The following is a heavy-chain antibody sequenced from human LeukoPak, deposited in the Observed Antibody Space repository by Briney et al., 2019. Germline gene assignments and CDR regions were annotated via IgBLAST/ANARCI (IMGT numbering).Heavy chain of an antibody. CDR1: GFTFDDYA. J-gene: IGHJ6*02. Sequence: SLRLSCAASGFTFDDYAMHWVRQAPGKGLEGVSSISWNSGSIGYADSVKGRFTISRDNAKNSLYLQMNSLRAEDTALYYCAKDMATRGRTGMDVWGQGTTVTVSS. CDR3: AKDMATRGRTGMDV. CDR2: ISWNSGSI. D-gene: IGHD1-26*01. V-gene: IGHV3-9*01.